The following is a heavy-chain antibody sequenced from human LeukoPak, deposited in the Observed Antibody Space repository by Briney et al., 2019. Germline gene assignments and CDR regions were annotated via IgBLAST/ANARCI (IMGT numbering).Heavy chain of an antibody. V-gene: IGHV1-2*02. CDR3: ASGSPTIVVVPAALLDY. CDR2: INPNSGDT. J-gene: IGHJ4*02. D-gene: IGHD2-2*01. Sequence: ASVKVSCKASGYTLTGYYMHWMRQAPGQGLEWMGWINPNSGDTHFAQNFQGRVTLTRDTSISTAYMELSSLRSEDTAVYYCASGSPTIVVVPAALLDYWGQGTLVTVSS. CDR1: GYTLTGYY.